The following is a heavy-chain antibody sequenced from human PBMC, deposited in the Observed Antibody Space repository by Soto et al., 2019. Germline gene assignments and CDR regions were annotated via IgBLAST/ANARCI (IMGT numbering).Heavy chain of an antibody. CDR1: GFTFSSYA. CDR2: ISGSGGST. V-gene: IGHV3-23*01. D-gene: IGHD3-10*01. CDR3: AKFPGLLWFGELLNYFDD. Sequence: GGSLRLSCAASGFTFSSYAMSWVRQAPGKGLEWVSAISGSGGSTYYADSVKGRFTISRDNSKNTLYLQMNSLRAEDTAVYYCAKFPGLLWFGELLNYFDDWGQGTLVTVSS. J-gene: IGHJ4*02.